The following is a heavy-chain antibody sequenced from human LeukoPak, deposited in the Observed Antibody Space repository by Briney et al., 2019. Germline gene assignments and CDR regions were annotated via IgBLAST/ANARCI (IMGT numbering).Heavy chain of an antibody. D-gene: IGHD6-19*01. CDR1: GGSFSGYY. Sequence: KPSETLSLTCAVYGGSFSGYYWSWIRQPPGKGLEWIGEINHSGNTNYNPSLKSRVTLSVDTSKNQFSLKLSSVTAADTAVYYCARARGAVAIDYWGQGTLVTVSS. CDR3: ARARGAVAIDY. V-gene: IGHV4-34*01. J-gene: IGHJ4*02. CDR2: INHSGNT.